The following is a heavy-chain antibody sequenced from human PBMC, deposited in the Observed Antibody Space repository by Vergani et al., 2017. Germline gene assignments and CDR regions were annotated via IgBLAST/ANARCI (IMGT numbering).Heavy chain of an antibody. CDR3: TTAWGLYYLHGEYFQY. V-gene: IGHV3-23*01. CDR2: ISSGGGDI. D-gene: IGHD3-10*01. CDR1: EVTFDTYT. J-gene: IGHJ1*01. Sequence: EVQLLESGGGLVQPGGSRRLSCAGAEVTFDTYTMAYVRQAPGKGLEWVATISSGGGDIFYADSVKGHFTISRDNSKNTVFLQMNSLKDEDTAVYYCTTAWGLYYLHGEYFQYWGRGNL.